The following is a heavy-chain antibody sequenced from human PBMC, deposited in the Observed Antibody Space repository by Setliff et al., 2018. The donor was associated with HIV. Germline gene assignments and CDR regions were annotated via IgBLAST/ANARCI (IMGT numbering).Heavy chain of an antibody. J-gene: IGHJ4*02. CDR1: GASISSHNYY. Sequence: SETLSLTCTVSGASISSHNYYWGWIRQSPGKGLEWIASIRSSGDTYYNPSLQGRVIMSVDTSNNQSSLKLTSVTAADTAVYYCTIPASSLAPNWGRGTQVTVSS. CDR3: TIPASSLAPN. V-gene: IGHV4-39*01. CDR2: IRSSGDT.